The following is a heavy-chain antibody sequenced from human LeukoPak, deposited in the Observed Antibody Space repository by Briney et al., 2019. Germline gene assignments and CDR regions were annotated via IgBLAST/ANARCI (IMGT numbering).Heavy chain of an antibody. CDR2: ISSSSSYI. CDR1: GFTFSSYS. D-gene: IGHD3-22*01. J-gene: IGHJ4*02. CDR3: ARDLYDSSGDVDY. Sequence: GGSLRLXCAASGFTFSSYSMNWVRQAPGKGLEWVSSISSSSSYIYYADSVKGRFTISRDNAKNSLYLQMNSLRAEDTAVYYCARDLYDSSGDVDYWGQGTLVTVSS. V-gene: IGHV3-21*01.